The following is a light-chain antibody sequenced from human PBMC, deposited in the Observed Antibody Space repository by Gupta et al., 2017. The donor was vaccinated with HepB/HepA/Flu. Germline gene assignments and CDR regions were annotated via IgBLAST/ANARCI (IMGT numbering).Light chain of an antibody. J-gene: IGKJ2*02. CDR1: QSISSY. V-gene: IGKV1-39*01. CDR3: QQSDSIPCT. CDR2: DAS. Sequence: DIQMTQSPSSLSASVGDRVTITCRASQSISSYLNWYQQKPGRSPKLLIYDASNLQNGVPSRFSGSGSGTDFTLTISSLQPEDFATYYCQQSDSIPCTFGQGTKVEIK.